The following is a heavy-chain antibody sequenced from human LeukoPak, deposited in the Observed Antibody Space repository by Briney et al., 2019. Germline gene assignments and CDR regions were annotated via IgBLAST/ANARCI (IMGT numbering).Heavy chain of an antibody. V-gene: IGHV3-48*03. CDR3: AELGITMIGGV. CDR2: ISSSGSTI. D-gene: IGHD3-10*02. J-gene: IGHJ6*04. CDR1: GFTFSSYE. Sequence: GGSLRLSCAASGFTFSSYEMNWVRQAPGKGLEWVSYISSSGSTIYYADSVKGRFTISRDNAKNSLYLQMSSLRAVDTAVYYCAELGITMIGGVWGKGTTVTISS.